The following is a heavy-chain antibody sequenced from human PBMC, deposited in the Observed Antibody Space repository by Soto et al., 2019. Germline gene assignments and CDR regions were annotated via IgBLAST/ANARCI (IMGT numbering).Heavy chain of an antibody. CDR2: IWYDGSNK. J-gene: IGHJ4*02. CDR3: ARDRALLWFGELYM. Sequence: QVQLVESGGGVVQPGRSLRLSCAASGFTFSSYGMHWVRQAPGKGLEWVAVIWYDGSNKYYADSVKGRFTISRDNSKKTLYLQMNSLRAEDTAVYYCARDRALLWFGELYMWGQGTLVTVSS. D-gene: IGHD3-10*01. V-gene: IGHV3-33*01. CDR1: GFTFSSYG.